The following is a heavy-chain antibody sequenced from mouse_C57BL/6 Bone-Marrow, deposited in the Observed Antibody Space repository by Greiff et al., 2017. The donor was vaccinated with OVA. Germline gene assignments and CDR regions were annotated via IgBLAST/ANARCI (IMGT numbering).Heavy chain of an antibody. V-gene: IGHV2-5*01. CDR2: IWRGGST. J-gene: IGHJ3*01. CDR1: GFSLTSYG. CDR3: AKNSYYGTPFAY. Sequence: VKLVESGPGLVQPSQSLSITCTVSGFSLTSYGVHWVRQSPGKGLEWLGVIWRGGSTDYNAAFMSRLSITKDNSKSQVFFKMNSLQAADTAIYFCAKNSYYGTPFAYWGQGTLVTVSA. D-gene: IGHD1-1*01.